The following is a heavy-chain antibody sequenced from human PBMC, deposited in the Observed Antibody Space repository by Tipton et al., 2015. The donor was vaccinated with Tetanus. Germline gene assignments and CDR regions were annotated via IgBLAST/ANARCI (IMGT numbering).Heavy chain of an antibody. J-gene: IGHJ4*02. D-gene: IGHD3-10*01. CDR2: IHTGGNT. CDR1: GFSVSSNY. V-gene: IGHV3-53*01. Sequence: SLRLSCAISGFSVSSNYLTWVRQAPGKGLEWVSVIHTGGNTYYADSVKGRFTVSRDNSKNTFHPQMNSLRAEDTAVYYCTRLWAAALDYWGQGTLVTVSS. CDR3: TRLWAAALDY.